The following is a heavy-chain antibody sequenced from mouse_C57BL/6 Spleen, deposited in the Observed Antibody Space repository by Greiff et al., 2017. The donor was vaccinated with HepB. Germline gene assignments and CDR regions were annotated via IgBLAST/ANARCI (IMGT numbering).Heavy chain of an antibody. CDR3: THSSGYVWFAY. J-gene: IGHJ3*01. Sequence: EVKVEESGGGLVQPGGSMKLSCVASGFTFSNYWMNWVRQSPEKGLEWVAQIRLKSDNYATHYAESVKGRFTISRDDSKSRVYLQMNNLRAEDTGIYYCTHSSGYVWFAYWGQGTLVTVSA. CDR2: IRLKSDNYAT. CDR1: GFTFSNYW. D-gene: IGHD3-2*02. V-gene: IGHV6-3*01.